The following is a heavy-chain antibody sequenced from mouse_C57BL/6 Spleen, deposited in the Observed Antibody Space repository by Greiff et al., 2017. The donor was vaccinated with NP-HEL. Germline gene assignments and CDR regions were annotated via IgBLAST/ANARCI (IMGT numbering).Heavy chain of an antibody. CDR1: GFSLTSYG. V-gene: IGHV2-6-1*01. CDR2: IWSDGST. Sequence: VQVVESGPGLVAPSQSLSITCTVSGFSLTSYGVHWVRQPPGKGLEWLVVIWSDGSTTYNSALKSRLSISKDNSKSQVFLKMNSLQTDDTAMYYCARHGYSNYVGAMDYWGQGTSVTVSS. J-gene: IGHJ4*01. CDR3: ARHGYSNYVGAMDY. D-gene: IGHD2-5*01.